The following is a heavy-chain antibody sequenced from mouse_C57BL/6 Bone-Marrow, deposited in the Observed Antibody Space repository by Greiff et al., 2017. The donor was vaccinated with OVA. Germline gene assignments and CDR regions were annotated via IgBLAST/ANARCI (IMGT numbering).Heavy chain of an antibody. Sequence: VQLQQSGAELVRPGTSVKVSCKASGYAFTNYLIEWVKQRPGQGLEWIGVINPGSGGTNYNEKFKGKATLTADKSSSTAYMQLSSLTSEDSAVYFCARSRWLPSFDYWGQGTTLTVSS. V-gene: IGHV1-54*01. D-gene: IGHD2-3*01. J-gene: IGHJ2*01. CDR2: INPGSGGT. CDR1: GYAFTNYL. CDR3: ARSRWLPSFDY.